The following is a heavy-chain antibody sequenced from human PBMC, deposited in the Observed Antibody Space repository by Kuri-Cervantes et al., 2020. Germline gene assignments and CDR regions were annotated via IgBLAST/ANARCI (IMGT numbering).Heavy chain of an antibody. D-gene: IGHD6-13*01. Sequence: SLKISCAASVFTFRSYAMTCVRQAPGKGLKWVSSISSSSSFIYYADSVKGRFTISRDNAKNSLYLQMNSLRAEDTAVYYCARGNGEQLVLFDWFDPWGQGTLVTVSS. J-gene: IGHJ5*02. CDR1: VFTFRSYA. CDR3: ARGNGEQLVLFDWFDP. V-gene: IGHV3-21*03. CDR2: ISSSSSFI.